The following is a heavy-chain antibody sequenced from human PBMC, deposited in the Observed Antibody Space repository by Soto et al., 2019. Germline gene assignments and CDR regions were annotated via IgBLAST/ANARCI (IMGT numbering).Heavy chain of an antibody. CDR3: ARHCGSGWALRTFDI. CDR1: GGSISSSSYY. Sequence: QRQLQESGPGLVKPSETLSLTSTVSGGSISSSSYYWGWIRQPPGKGLEWIGSIYYSGSTYYNPSLKSRVTISVDTSKNQFSLKLSSVTAADTAVYYCARHCGSGWALRTFDIWGQGTMVTVSS. V-gene: IGHV4-39*01. CDR2: IYYSGST. J-gene: IGHJ3*02. D-gene: IGHD6-19*01.